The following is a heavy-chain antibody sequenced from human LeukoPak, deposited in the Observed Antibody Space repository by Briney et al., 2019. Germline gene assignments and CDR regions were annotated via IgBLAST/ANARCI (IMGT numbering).Heavy chain of an antibody. V-gene: IGHV1-2*02. D-gene: IGHD3-10*01. CDR1: GYTFTGYY. CDR2: INPNSGGT. CDR3: ARDTNFLWFGESPFRFDP. Sequence: ASVKVSCKASGYTFTGYYMHWVRQAPGQGLEWMGWINPNSGGTNYAQKFQGRVTMTRDTSISTAYMELSRLRSDDTAVYYCARDTNFLWFGESPFRFDPWGQGTLVTVSS. J-gene: IGHJ5*02.